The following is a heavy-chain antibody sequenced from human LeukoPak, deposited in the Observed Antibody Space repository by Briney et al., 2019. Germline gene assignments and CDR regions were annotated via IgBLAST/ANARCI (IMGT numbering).Heavy chain of an antibody. CDR3: ARHSPVGIFYFDY. CDR2: IYYSGSA. V-gene: IGHV4-39*01. Sequence: SETLSLTRTVSGGSISSYYWSWIRQPPGKGLEWIGSIYYSGSAYYNPSLKSRVTISVDTSKNQFSLKLSSVTAADTAVYYCARHSPVGIFYFDYWGQGTLVTVSS. D-gene: IGHD1-26*01. J-gene: IGHJ4*02. CDR1: GGSISSYY.